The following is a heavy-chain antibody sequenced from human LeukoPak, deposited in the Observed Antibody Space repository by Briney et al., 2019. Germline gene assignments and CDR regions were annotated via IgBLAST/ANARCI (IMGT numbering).Heavy chain of an antibody. J-gene: IGHJ4*02. D-gene: IGHD3/OR15-3a*01. CDR3: ARSGTGYLRYCFDY. CDR1: GGSISSSSYY. CDR2: IYSSGST. V-gene: IGHV4-39*07. Sequence: SETLSLTCTVSGGSISSSSYYWDWIRQPPGKGLEWIGSIYSSGSTYYNPSLRSRVTISVDTSKNQFSLKLSSVTAADTAVYYCARSGTGYLRYCFDYWAQGTLVNVSS.